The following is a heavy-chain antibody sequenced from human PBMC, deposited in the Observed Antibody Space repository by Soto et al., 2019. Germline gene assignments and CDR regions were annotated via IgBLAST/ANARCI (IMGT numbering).Heavy chain of an antibody. CDR3: AKEITGTTVVKENWFDP. CDR1: GSTFSSYA. J-gene: IGHJ5*02. Sequence: GGSLRLSCAASGSTFSSYAMSWVRQAPGKGLEWVSAISGSGGSTYYADSVKGRFTISRDNSKNTLYLQMNSLRAEDTAVYYCAKEITGTTVVKENWFDPWGQGTLVTVSS. D-gene: IGHD4-17*01. V-gene: IGHV3-23*01. CDR2: ISGSGGST.